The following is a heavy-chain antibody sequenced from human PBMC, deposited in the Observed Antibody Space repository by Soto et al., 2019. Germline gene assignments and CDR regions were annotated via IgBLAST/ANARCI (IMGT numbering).Heavy chain of an antibody. V-gene: IGHV3-30*18. J-gene: IGHJ4*02. CDR1: GFTFSTYG. Sequence: QVQLVESGGGVVQPGRSLRLSCAASGFTFSTYGMHWVRQAPGKGLEWVAGISFDGNIQYYADSVKGRFTISRDNSKNTLYLQMDSLRAEDTDVYYCAKVSEGSMITFGGVIAYWGQGTMVTVSS. CDR3: AKVSEGSMITFGGVIAY. CDR2: ISFDGNIQ. D-gene: IGHD3-16*02.